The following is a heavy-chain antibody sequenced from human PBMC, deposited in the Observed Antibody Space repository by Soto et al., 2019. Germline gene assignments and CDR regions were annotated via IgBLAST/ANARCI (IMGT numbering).Heavy chain of an antibody. CDR1: GGSIHSYY. D-gene: IGHD3-9*01. J-gene: IGHJ3*02. V-gene: IGHV4-59*08. CDR3: ARHASFYDILTGYWGPGAFDI. CDR2: IYYSGST. Sequence: SETLSLTCTVSGGSIHSYYWSWIRQPPGKGLEWIGYIYYSGSTNYNPSLKSRVTISVDTSKNQFSLKLSSVTAADTAVYYCARHASFYDILTGYWGPGAFDIWGQGTMVT.